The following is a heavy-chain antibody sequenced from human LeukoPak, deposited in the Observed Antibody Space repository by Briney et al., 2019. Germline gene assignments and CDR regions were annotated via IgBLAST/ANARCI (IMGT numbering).Heavy chain of an antibody. CDR2: ISWNSGSI. CDR3: AKDIGQHYYDSSGYYDY. V-gene: IGHV3-9*01. Sequence: GRSLRLSCAASGFTFSSYAMHWVRQAPGKGLEWVSGISWNSGSIGYADSVKGRFTISRDNAKNSLYLQMNSLRAEDTALYYCAKDIGQHYYDSSGYYDYWGQGTLVTVSS. D-gene: IGHD3-22*01. J-gene: IGHJ4*02. CDR1: GFTFSSYA.